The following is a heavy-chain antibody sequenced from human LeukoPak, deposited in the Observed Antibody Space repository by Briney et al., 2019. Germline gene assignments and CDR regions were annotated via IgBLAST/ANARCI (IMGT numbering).Heavy chain of an antibody. CDR2: INTYNGNA. J-gene: IGHJ6*02. D-gene: IGHD1-26*01. CDR1: GYTFTTYG. CDR3: ARGHSGSYSGDYYYGLDV. V-gene: IGHV1-18*01. Sequence: ASVKVSCKASGYTFTTYGISWVRQAPGQGLEWMGWINTYNGNANSAQKFQDRVTMTRDTSTSTAYMDLRRLRSDDTAVYYCARGHSGSYSGDYYYGLDVWGQGTTVTVSS.